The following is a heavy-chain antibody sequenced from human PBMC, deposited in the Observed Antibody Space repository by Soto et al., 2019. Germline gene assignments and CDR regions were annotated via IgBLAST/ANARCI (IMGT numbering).Heavy chain of an antibody. CDR2: INSDGSST. D-gene: IGHD1-7*01. CDR1: GFTFSSYW. V-gene: IGHV3-74*01. J-gene: IGHJ6*02. CDR3: ATIGITGTTWDYYYYYGMDV. Sequence: GGSLRLSCAASGFTFSSYWMHWVRQAPGKGLVWVSRINSDGSSTSYADSVKGRFTISRDNAKNTLYLQMNSLRAEDTAVYYCATIGITGTTWDYYYYYGMDVWGQGTTVTVSS.